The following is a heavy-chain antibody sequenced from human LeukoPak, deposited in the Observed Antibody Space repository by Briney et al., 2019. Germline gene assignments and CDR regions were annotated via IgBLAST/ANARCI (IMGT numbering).Heavy chain of an antibody. CDR3: ARGHHYSGSYYESGSYYYYMDV. CDR2: ISGSGGST. CDR1: GFTFSSYV. V-gene: IGHV3-23*01. D-gene: IGHD1-26*01. J-gene: IGHJ6*03. Sequence: GGSLRLSCAASGFTFSSYVMSWVRQAPGKGLEWVSGISGSGGSTNYADSVKGRFTISRDNSKNTLYLQMNSLRAEDTAVYYCARGHHYSGSYYESGSYYYYMDVWGKGTTVTVSS.